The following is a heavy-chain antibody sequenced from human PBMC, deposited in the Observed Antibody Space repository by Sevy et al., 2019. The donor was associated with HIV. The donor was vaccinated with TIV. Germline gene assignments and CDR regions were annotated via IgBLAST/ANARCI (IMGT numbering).Heavy chain of an antibody. CDR3: ARVRRPGIAVAGGTFDY. CDR2: IIPIFGTA. CDR1: GGTFSSYA. D-gene: IGHD6-19*01. V-gene: IGHV1-69*06. Sequence: ASVKVSCKASGGTFSSYAISWVRQAPGQGLEWMGGIIPIFGTANYAQKFQGRVTITPDKSTSTAYMELSSLRPEDTAVYYCARVRRPGIAVAGGTFDYWGQGTLVTVSS. J-gene: IGHJ4*02.